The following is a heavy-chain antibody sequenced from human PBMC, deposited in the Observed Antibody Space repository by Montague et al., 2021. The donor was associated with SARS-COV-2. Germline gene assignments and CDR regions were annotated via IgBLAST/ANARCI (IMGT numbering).Heavy chain of an antibody. D-gene: IGHD3-10*01. J-gene: IGHJ4*02. CDR3: ARSLDPSGTYYLPY. CDR1: GGSIGSDY. V-gene: IGHV4-59*01. CDR2: IHYSGGN. Sequence: SETLSLTCVVSGGSIGSDYWSWLRQPPGKGLEWSGHIHYSGGNTYSPPFQSRVTISIDTPKNQFSLKLRSVTAADTAVYYCARSLDPSGTYYLPYWGQGTLVTVSS.